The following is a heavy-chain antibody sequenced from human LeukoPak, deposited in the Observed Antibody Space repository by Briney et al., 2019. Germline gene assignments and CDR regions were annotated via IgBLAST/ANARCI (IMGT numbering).Heavy chain of an antibody. Sequence: PSETLSLTCAVYGGSFSGYYWSWLRQPPEKGLEWIGEINHSGSTNYNPSLTSRATISVDTSKNQSALKLSYVTAADTVLYYCARDFTGYTLFDPWGQGTLVTVSS. J-gene: IGHJ5*02. V-gene: IGHV4-34*01. CDR3: ARDFTGYTLFDP. D-gene: IGHD5-12*01. CDR2: INHSGST. CDR1: GGSFSGYY.